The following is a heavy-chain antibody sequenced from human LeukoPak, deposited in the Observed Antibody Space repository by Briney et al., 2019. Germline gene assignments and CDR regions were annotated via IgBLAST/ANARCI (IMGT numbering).Heavy chain of an antibody. Sequence: ASVKVSCKASGYTFTSYYMHWVRQAPGQGLEWMGIINPSGGSTSYAQKFQGRVTMTRDMSTSTVYMELSSLRSEDTAVYYCARVGVATIAFDSWGQGTMVTVSS. J-gene: IGHJ3*02. V-gene: IGHV1-46*01. CDR1: GYTFTSYY. CDR2: INPSGGST. D-gene: IGHD5-12*01. CDR3: ARVGVATIAFDS.